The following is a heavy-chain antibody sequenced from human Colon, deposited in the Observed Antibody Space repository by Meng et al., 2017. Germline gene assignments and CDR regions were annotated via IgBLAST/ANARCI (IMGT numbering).Heavy chain of an antibody. D-gene: IGHD6-19*01. CDR3: ARERLSSGWYGGRWFDP. J-gene: IGHJ5*02. V-gene: IGHV4-34*01. CDR2: INHSGST. CDR1: VGSFGGYY. Sequence: VYLVSGGARLLKPSDTLYLTCSVDVGSFGGYYWRLISQPPGKGLEWIGEINHSGSTNYNPSLKSRVTISVDTSKNQLSLKLSSVTAADTAVYYCARERLSSGWYGGRWFDPWGQGTLVTVSS.